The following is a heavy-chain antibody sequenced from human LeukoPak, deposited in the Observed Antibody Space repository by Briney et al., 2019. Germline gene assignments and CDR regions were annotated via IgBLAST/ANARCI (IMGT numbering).Heavy chain of an antibody. CDR2: ISWNSGSI. J-gene: IGHJ4*02. CDR1: GFTFDDYA. D-gene: IGHD6-19*01. V-gene: IGHV3-9*01. Sequence: GGSLRLSCAASGFTFDDYAMHWVRQAPGKGLEWVSGISWNSGSIGYADSVKGRFTISRGNAKNSLYLQMNSLRAEDTALYYCAKDKGAVAGLFDYWGQGTLVTVSS. CDR3: AKDKGAVAGLFDY.